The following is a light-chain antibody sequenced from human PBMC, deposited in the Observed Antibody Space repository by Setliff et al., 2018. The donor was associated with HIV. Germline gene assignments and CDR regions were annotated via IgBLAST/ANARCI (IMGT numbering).Light chain of an antibody. J-gene: IGLJ1*01. CDR3: LLYYGGFDA. CDR2: STT. V-gene: IGLV7-43*01. Sequence: QAVVTQEPSLTVSPGGTVTLTCASSTGAVASGHYANWFQQKPGQAPRALIYSTTYKHSWTPARFSGSLLGGRAALTLSDVRPEDEAEYYCLLYYGGFDAFGSGTKVTVL. CDR1: TGAVASGHY.